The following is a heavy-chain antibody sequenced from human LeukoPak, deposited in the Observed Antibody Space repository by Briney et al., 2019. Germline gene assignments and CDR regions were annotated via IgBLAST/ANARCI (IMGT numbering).Heavy chain of an antibody. CDR1: GFTFDDYA. V-gene: IGHV3-9*01. J-gene: IGHJ4*02. CDR2: ISWNSGSI. CDR3: AKAFTFGGVIAPFDY. Sequence: GGSLRLSCAASGFTFDDYAMHWARQAPGKGLEWVSGISWNSGSIGYADSVKGRFTISRDNAKNSLYLQMNSLRAEDTALYYCAKAFTFGGVIAPFDYWGQGTLVTVSS. D-gene: IGHD3-16*02.